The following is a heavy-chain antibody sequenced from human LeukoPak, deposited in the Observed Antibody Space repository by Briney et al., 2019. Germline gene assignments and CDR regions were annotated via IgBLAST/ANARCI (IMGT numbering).Heavy chain of an antibody. Sequence: PSETLSLTCTVSGGSISSSSYYWGWIRQPPGKGLEWIGSIYYSGSTYYNLSLKSRVTISVDTSKNQFSLKLSSVTAADTAVYYCARNGGIRLLSDAFDIWGQGTMVTVSS. CDR1: GGSISSSSYY. V-gene: IGHV4-39*01. D-gene: IGHD3-16*01. J-gene: IGHJ3*02. CDR2: IYYSGST. CDR3: ARNGGIRLLSDAFDI.